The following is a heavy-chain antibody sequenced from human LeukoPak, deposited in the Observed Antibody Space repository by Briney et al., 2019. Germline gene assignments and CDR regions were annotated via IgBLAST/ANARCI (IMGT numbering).Heavy chain of an antibody. CDR3: ARFGRYSYGFDY. Sequence: GGSLRLSCGASGFTFSSFGMSWVRQAPGKGLEWVANIKQDGSEKYYVDSVKGRFTISRDNAKNSLYLQMNSLRAEDTAVYYCARFGRYSYGFDYWGQGTLVTVSS. J-gene: IGHJ4*02. V-gene: IGHV3-7*01. D-gene: IGHD5-18*01. CDR2: IKQDGSEK. CDR1: GFTFSSFG.